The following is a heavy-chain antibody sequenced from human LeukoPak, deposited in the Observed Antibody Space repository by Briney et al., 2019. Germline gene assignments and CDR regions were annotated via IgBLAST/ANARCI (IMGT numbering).Heavy chain of an antibody. D-gene: IGHD7-27*01. CDR2: IYYSGST. V-gene: IGHV4-31*03. Sequence: SQTLSLTCTVSSGSISSGGYYWSWIRQHPGKGLEWIGYIYYSGSTYYNPSLKSRVTISVDTSKNQFSLKLSSVTAADTAVYYCARDSELGIDYWGQGTLVTVSS. CDR1: SGSISSGGYY. CDR3: ARDSELGIDY. J-gene: IGHJ4*02.